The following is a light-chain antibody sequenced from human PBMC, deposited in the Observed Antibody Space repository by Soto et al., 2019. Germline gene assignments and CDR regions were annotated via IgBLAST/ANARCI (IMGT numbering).Light chain of an antibody. V-gene: IGKV3-15*01. CDR2: GAS. J-gene: IGKJ1*01. CDR1: QSVSSN. CDR3: QQYGSSPT. Sequence: EIVMTQSPATLSLSPGERATLSCRASQSVSSNLAWYQQKPGQAPRLLIYGASTRATGVPARFSGSGSGTEFTLTISRLEPEDFAVYYCQQYGSSPTFGQGTKVDIK.